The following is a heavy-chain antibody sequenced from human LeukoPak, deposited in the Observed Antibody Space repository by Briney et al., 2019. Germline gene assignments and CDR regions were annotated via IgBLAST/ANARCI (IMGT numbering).Heavy chain of an antibody. J-gene: IGHJ4*02. CDR1: GGTFSSYA. CDR2: IIPIFGTA. D-gene: IGHD3-22*01. CDR3: APDYYDSSGYFTS. V-gene: IGHV1-69*06. Sequence: ASVKVSCKASGGTFSSYAISWVRQAPGQGLEWMGGIIPIFGTANYAQKFQGRVTITADKSTSTAYMELSSLRSDDTAVYYCAPDYYDSSGYFTSWGQGTLVTVSS.